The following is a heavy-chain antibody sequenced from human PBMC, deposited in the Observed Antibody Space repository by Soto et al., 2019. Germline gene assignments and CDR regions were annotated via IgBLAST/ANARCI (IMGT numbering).Heavy chain of an antibody. CDR2: ISGSGGST. D-gene: IGHD5-12*01. V-gene: IGHV3-23*01. J-gene: IGHJ4*02. CDR3: ACSQGYSGYAPFDY. CDR1: GFTFSSYA. Sequence: EVQLLESGGGLVQPGGSLRLSCAASGFTFSSYAMSWVRQAPGKGLEWVSAISGSGGSTYYADSVKGRFTISRDNSKNTLYLQMNRLRAADTGVYYCACSQGYSGYAPFDYWGPGTLVTVSS.